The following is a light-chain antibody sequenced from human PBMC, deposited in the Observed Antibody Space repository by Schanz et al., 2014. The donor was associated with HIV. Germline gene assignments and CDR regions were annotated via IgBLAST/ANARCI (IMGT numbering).Light chain of an antibody. V-gene: IGLV2-8*01. CDR2: EVN. CDR3: SSFAGSNIPWV. J-gene: IGLJ3*02. CDR1: SSDVGGYNY. Sequence: SALTQPPSASGSPGQSVTISCTGTSSDVGGYNYVSWYQHHPGKAPKLLISEVNKRPSGVPDRFSGSKSGSTASLTVSGLQPEDEADYYCSSFAGSNIPWVFGGGTKVTVL.